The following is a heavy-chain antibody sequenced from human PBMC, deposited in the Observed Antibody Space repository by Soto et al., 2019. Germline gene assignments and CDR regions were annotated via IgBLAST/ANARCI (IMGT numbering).Heavy chain of an antibody. Sequence: PSKNVSLTCSVSGDALNTGNYYWSWIRQVPGKGLEWIGHIYVTGAVDYTPSLRDRITISQDTSERQFSLNLRLVTAADTAVFDWARLRIATNFYNGREPCGQVTVVT. CDR3: ARLRIATNFYNGREP. D-gene: IGHD2-21*01. V-gene: IGHV4-31*03. CDR1: GDALNTGNYY. J-gene: IGHJ5*02. CDR2: IYVTGAV.